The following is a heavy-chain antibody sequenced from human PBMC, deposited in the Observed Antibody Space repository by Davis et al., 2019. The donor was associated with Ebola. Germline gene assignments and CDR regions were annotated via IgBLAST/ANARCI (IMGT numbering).Heavy chain of an antibody. CDR2: IKTDGSST. CDR3: AREGGCSGGSCYYFDY. Sequence: HTGGSLRLSCAASGFTFSSYWMHWVRQGPGKGLMWVSRIKTDGSSTNYADSVKGRFTISRDNAKNTVYLHMNSLRAEDTAVYYCAREGGCSGGSCYYFDYWGQGTLVTVSS. J-gene: IGHJ4*02. CDR1: GFTFSSYW. V-gene: IGHV3-74*01. D-gene: IGHD2-15*01.